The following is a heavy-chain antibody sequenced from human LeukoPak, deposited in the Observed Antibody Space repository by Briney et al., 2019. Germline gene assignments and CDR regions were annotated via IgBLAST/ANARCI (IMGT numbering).Heavy chain of an antibody. Sequence: SETLSLTCTVSGGSISSYYWSWIRQPPGKGLEWIGYIYYSGSTNYNPSLKSRVTISVDTSKNQFSLKLSSVTAADTAVYYCARDHRARYYYGSGSYQYYFDYWGQGTLVTVSS. D-gene: IGHD3-10*01. J-gene: IGHJ4*02. V-gene: IGHV4-59*12. CDR3: ARDHRARYYYGSGSYQYYFDY. CDR2: IYYSGST. CDR1: GGSISSYY.